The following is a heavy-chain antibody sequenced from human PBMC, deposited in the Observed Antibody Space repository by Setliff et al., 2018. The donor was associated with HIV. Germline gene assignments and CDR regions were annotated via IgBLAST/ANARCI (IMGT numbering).Heavy chain of an antibody. J-gene: IGHJ3*02. CDR1: GYRFPTYW. CDR2: IYPGDSDT. D-gene: IGHD3-9*01. Sequence: PGESLKLSCQGSGYRFPTYWIGWVRQMPGKGLEWMGIIYPGDSDTKYSPSFQGWVTISADKSISTAYLQWSSLKASDTALYYCARHRDYNFLTGRNDALDIWGQGTMVTVSS. V-gene: IGHV5-51*01. CDR3: ARHRDYNFLTGRNDALDI.